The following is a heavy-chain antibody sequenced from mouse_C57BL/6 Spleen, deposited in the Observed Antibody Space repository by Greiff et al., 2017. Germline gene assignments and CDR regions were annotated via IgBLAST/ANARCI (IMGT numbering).Heavy chain of an antibody. J-gene: IGHJ2*01. V-gene: IGHV5-4*01. CDR3: ARDRPFDY. CDR2: ISDGGSYT. CDR1: GFTFSSYA. Sequence: EVQGVESGGGLVKPGGSLKLSCAASGFTFSSYAMSWVRQTPEKRLEWVATISDGGSYTYYPDNVKGRFTISRDNAKNNLYLQMSHLKSEDTAMYYCARDRPFDYWGQGTTHTVSS.